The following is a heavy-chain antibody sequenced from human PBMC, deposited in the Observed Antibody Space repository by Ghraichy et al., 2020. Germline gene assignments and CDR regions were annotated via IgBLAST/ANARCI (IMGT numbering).Heavy chain of an antibody. V-gene: IGHV4-39*01. CDR2: IHDSGTS. D-gene: IGHD6-25*01. CDR1: GGSISSSDYY. CDR3: ASSRPHFYYVMDV. Sequence: SETLSLTCTVSGGSISSSDYYWGWIRQPPGKGLEWIGNIHDSGTSYYNPSLKSPVTISVDTSKNQFSLKLSSVTAADTGIYYCASSRPHFYYVMDVWGQGTTVTVSS. J-gene: IGHJ6*02.